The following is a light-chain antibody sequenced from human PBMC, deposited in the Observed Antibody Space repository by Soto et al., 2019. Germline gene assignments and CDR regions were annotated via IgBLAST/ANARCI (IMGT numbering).Light chain of an antibody. J-gene: IGKJ1*01. CDR1: QSISSY. CDR3: QQSYSNIKT. Sequence: DIQMTPSPSSLSASVLERVTITFLASQSISSYLNWYQQKTGKAPKLLIYAASSLQSGVPSRLSGSGYGTDLTITISSMQNEDFETYYCQQSYSNIKTFGQGTKVDIK. CDR2: AAS. V-gene: IGKV1-39*01.